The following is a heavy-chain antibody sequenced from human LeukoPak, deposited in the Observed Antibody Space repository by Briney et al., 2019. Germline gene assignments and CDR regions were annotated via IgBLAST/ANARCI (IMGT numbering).Heavy chain of an antibody. CDR3: ARNPLYITGTIDY. J-gene: IGHJ4*02. CDR1: GFTFSSYA. Sequence: GGSLRLSCAASGFTFSSYAMSWVRQAPGKGLEWVSAISGGGGGTYYADSVKGRFTISRDNAKNSLYLQMNSLRAEDTAVYYCARNPLYITGTIDYWGQGTLVTVSS. D-gene: IGHD1-7*01. V-gene: IGHV3-23*01. CDR2: ISGGGGGT.